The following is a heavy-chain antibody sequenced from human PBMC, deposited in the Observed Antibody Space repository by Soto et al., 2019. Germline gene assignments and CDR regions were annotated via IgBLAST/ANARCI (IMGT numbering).Heavy chain of an antibody. J-gene: IGHJ6*02. Sequence: QTLSLTCAISGDSVSSNSAAWNWIRQSPSRGLEWLGRTYYRSKWYHDYAVSVKSRITINPDTSKNQFSLQLNSVTPEDTAVYYCARVGVSGTNYYYYGMDVWGQGTTVTVSS. CDR1: GDSVSSNSAA. CDR3: ARVGVSGTNYYYYGMDV. D-gene: IGHD6-19*01. V-gene: IGHV6-1*01. CDR2: TYYRSKWYH.